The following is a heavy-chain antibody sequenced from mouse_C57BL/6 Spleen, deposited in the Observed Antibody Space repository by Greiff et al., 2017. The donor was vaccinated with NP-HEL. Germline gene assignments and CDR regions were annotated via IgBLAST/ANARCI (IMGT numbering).Heavy chain of an antibody. CDR3: ARGGYGYDVGDAMDY. D-gene: IGHD2-2*01. Sequence: VQVVESGPELVRPGSSVKLSCKASGYTFTSYWMDWVKQRPGQGLEWIGNIYPSDSETHYNQKFKDKATLTVDKSSSTAYMQLSSLTSEDSAVYYCARGGYGYDVGDAMDYWGQGTSVTVSS. CDR2: IYPSDSET. V-gene: IGHV1-61*01. CDR1: GYTFTSYW. J-gene: IGHJ4*01.